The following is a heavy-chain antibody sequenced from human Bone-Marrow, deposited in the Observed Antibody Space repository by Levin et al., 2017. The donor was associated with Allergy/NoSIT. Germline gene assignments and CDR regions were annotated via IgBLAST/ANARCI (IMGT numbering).Heavy chain of an antibody. D-gene: IGHD6-19*01. CDR1: GFTFSSYW. V-gene: IGHV3-7*01. Sequence: GESLKISCAASGFTFSSYWMSWVRQAPGKGLEWVANIKQDGSEKYYVDSVKGRFTISRDNAKNSLYLQMNSLRAEDTAVYYCARDRGAVAYFDYWGQGTLVTVSS. J-gene: IGHJ4*02. CDR2: IKQDGSEK. CDR3: ARDRGAVAYFDY.